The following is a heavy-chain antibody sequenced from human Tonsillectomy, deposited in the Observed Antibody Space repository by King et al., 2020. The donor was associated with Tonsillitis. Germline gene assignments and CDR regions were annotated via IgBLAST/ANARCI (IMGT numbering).Heavy chain of an antibody. CDR3: ARRGIINYGMDV. Sequence: QLVQSGAEVKKPGSSLKVSCKASGGTFNNYGISWVRQAPGQGLEWIGGIIPIFGATNYAQKFQGRVTITADESTRTAYMELGSLRSDDTAVYYCARRGIINYGMDVWGQGTTVIVSS. J-gene: IGHJ6*02. V-gene: IGHV1-69*01. CDR1: GGTFNNYG. D-gene: IGHD2-15*01. CDR2: IIPIFGAT.